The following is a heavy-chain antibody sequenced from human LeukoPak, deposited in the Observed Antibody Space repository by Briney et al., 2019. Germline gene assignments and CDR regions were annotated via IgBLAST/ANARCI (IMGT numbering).Heavy chain of an antibody. V-gene: IGHV3-30*18. Sequence: PGRSLRLSCAASGFTFSSYGMHWVRQAPGKGLEWVAVISYDGSNKYYADSVKGRFTISRDDSKNTLYLQMNSLRAEDTAVYYCAKDPVFRSMIVVVNYFDYWGQGTLVTVSS. CDR1: GFTFSSYG. J-gene: IGHJ4*02. D-gene: IGHD3-22*01. CDR2: ISYDGSNK. CDR3: AKDPVFRSMIVVVNYFDY.